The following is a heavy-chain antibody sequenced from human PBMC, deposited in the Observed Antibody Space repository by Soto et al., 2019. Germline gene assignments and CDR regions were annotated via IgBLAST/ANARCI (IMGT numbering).Heavy chain of an antibody. V-gene: IGHV3-33*01. D-gene: IGHD1-26*01. CDR1: GFTFSSYG. J-gene: IGHJ4*02. Sequence: QVQLVESGGGVVQPGRSLRLSCAASGFTFSSYGMHWVRQAPGKGLEWVAVIWYDGSNKYYADSVKGRFTISRDNSKNTLYLQMNSLRAEDTAVYYCARALGATKGRLGYWGQGTLVTVSS. CDR2: IWYDGSNK. CDR3: ARALGATKGRLGY.